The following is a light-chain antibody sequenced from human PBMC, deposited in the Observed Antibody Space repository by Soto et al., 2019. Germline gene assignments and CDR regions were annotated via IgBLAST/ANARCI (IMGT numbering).Light chain of an antibody. V-gene: IGKV3-11*01. J-gene: IGKJ3*01. Sequence: EIVLTQSPATLSLSPRERATLSCRASQRISSYLAWYQQKPGQAPRLLIYDASNRATGIPARFIGSGSGTDGTLTISSLEPEDFAVYYCQQRSNWPLTFGPGTKVDIK. CDR1: QRISSY. CDR3: QQRSNWPLT. CDR2: DAS.